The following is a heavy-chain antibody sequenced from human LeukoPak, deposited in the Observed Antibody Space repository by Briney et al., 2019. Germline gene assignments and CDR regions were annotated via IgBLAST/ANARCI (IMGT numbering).Heavy chain of an antibody. J-gene: IGHJ3*02. D-gene: IGHD4-17*01. V-gene: IGHV4-34*01. Sequence: PSETLSLTCAVYGGSFSGYYWSWIRQPPGKGLEWIGEINHSGSTNYNPSLKSRVTISVDTSKNQFSLKLSSVTAADTAVYYCAREDYGDYVIDAFDIWGQGTMVTVSS. CDR1: GGSFSGYY. CDR3: AREDYGDYVIDAFDI. CDR2: INHSGST.